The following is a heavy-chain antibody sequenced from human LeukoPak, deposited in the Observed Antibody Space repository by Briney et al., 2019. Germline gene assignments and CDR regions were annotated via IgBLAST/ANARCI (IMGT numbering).Heavy chain of an antibody. V-gene: IGHV3-23*01. Sequence: GGSLRLSCAVSGFTFRTYVMSWVRQAPGMGLEWVSTISGGGGKTYYSDAVKGRVTISRDNSNNTVYLKMNSLRAEDTAVYYCAELGITMIGGVWGKGTTVTISS. D-gene: IGHD3-10*02. CDR2: ISGGGGKT. CDR1: GFTFRTYV. CDR3: AELGITMIGGV. J-gene: IGHJ6*04.